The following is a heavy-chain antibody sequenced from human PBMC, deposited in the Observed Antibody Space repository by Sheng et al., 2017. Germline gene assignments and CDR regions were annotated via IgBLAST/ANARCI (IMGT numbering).Heavy chain of an antibody. D-gene: IGHD4-17*01. CDR1: GFPFSDYG. CDR3: ARDPNSGDYGVGDY. Sequence: QLQLVESGGGVVQPGRSLRLSCAVSGFPFSDYGMHWVRQAPGKGLEWVAVIWYDGSNKYYADSVKGRFTISRDDSKNTVYLQMNSLRAEDTAVYFCARDPNSGDYGVGDYWGPGTLVTVSS. V-gene: IGHV3-33*01. J-gene: IGHJ4*02. CDR2: IWYDGSNK.